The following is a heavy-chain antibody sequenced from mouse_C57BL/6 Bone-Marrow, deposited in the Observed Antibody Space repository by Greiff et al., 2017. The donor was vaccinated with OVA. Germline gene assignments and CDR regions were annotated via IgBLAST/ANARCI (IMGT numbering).Heavy chain of an antibody. V-gene: IGHV5-16*01. Sequence: EVQVVESEGGLVQPGSSMKLSCTASGFTFSDYYMAWVRQVPEKGLEWVANINYDGSSTYYLDSLKSRFIISRDNAKNILYLQMSSLKSEDTATYYCARETTAPLDYWGQGTSVTVSS. CDR3: ARETTAPLDY. D-gene: IGHD1-2*01. J-gene: IGHJ4*01. CDR2: INYDGSST. CDR1: GFTFSDYY.